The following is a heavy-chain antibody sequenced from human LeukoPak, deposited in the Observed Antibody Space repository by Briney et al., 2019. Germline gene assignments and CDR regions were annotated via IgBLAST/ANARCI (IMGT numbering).Heavy chain of an antibody. CDR3: ARDLVGFDY. CDR1: GFTFSSYA. J-gene: IGHJ4*02. Sequence: GGSLRLSCAASGFTFSSYAMHWVRQAPGKGLEWVAVISYDGSNKYYADSVKGRFTISRDNSKNTLYLQMNSLRAEDTAVYYCARDLVGFDYWGQGTLVAVSS. D-gene: IGHD1-26*01. V-gene: IGHV3-30-3*01. CDR2: ISYDGSNK.